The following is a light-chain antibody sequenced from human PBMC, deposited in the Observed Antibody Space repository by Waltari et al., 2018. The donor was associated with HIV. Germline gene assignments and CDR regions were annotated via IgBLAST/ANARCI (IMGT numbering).Light chain of an antibody. CDR3: QQYYGTPPLT. CDR1: QGISNS. Sequence: DIQMTQSPSSLSASVGDRVTITCRASQGISNSLAWYQQKPGKAPKLLLYAASKLESGVPSRFSGGGSGTEYTLTISSLQPEDFATYYCQQYYGTPPLTFGGGTKVDIK. J-gene: IGKJ4*01. CDR2: AAS. V-gene: IGKV1-NL1*01.